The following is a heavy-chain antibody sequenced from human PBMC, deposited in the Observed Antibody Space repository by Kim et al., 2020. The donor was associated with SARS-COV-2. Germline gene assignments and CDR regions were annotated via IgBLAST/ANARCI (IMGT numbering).Heavy chain of an antibody. CDR1: GGSFSGYY. V-gene: IGHV4-34*01. J-gene: IGHJ4*01. Sequence: SETLSLTCAVYGGSFSGYYWSWIRQPPGKGLEWIGEINHSGSTNYNPSLKSRVTISVDTSKNQFSLKLSSVTAAATAVYYCARAPQYSSSWYSLYYFDY. CDR2: INHSGST. D-gene: IGHD6-13*01. CDR3: ARAPQYSSSWYSLYYFDY.